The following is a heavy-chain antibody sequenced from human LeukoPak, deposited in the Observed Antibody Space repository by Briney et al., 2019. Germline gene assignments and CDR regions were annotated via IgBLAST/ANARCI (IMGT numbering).Heavy chain of an antibody. CDR1: GFTFSAYA. Sequence: GGSLRLSCAASGFTFSAYAMSWVRQAPGKGLEWVSDISGNGGSTYYADSVKGRFTISRDNSKITLYLQMNSLRAEDTAVYYCAKDHDFWSGYSDYWGQGTLVTVSS. J-gene: IGHJ4*02. V-gene: IGHV3-23*01. CDR2: ISGNGGST. CDR3: AKDHDFWSGYSDY. D-gene: IGHD3-3*01.